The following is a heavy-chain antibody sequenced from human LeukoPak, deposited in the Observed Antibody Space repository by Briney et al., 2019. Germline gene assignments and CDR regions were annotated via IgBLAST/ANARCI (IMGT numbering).Heavy chain of an antibody. CDR3: ARESKAFDI. CDR2: FSSDGIDK. Sequence: GGSLRLSCAASGFSFSDYAMHWFRQAPGKGLVWVAVFSSDGIDKYYADSVEGRFTVSRDNAKNSLYLQMNSLRAENTAVYYCARESKAFDIWGQGTMVTVSS. CDR1: GFSFSDYA. J-gene: IGHJ3*02. V-gene: IGHV3-30-3*01.